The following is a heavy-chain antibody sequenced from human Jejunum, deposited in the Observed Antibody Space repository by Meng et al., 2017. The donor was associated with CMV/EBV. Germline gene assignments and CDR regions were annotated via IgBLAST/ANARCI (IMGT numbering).Heavy chain of an antibody. J-gene: IGHJ5*02. CDR2: ISSINNYI. Sequence: CCTTSGFSFSSYRMTWVRRAPGKGLECVSSISSINNYIFYADSVKGRFTISRDTANNSLHLQMNNLRVEDTGRYYCVGGYSYGLAWGQGTLVTVSS. D-gene: IGHD5-12*01. CDR3: VGGYSYGLA. V-gene: IGHV3-21*01. CDR1: GFSFSSYR.